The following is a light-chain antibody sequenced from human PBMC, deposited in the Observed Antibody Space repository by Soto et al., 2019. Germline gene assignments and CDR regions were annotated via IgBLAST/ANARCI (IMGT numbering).Light chain of an antibody. Sequence: IQLTQSPSSLSASVGERVTITCRASQAIRDDLAWYQQKPGRAPNLLIYAASNLHGGVPSRFSGSGSGTDFTLTISRLQAEDFATYYCLQDYNYPRTFCQGTKVEI. CDR2: AAS. V-gene: IGKV1-6*01. CDR3: LQDYNYPRT. CDR1: QAIRDD. J-gene: IGKJ1*01.